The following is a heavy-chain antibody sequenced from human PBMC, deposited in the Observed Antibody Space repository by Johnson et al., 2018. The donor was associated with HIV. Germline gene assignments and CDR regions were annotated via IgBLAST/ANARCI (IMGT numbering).Heavy chain of an antibody. CDR3: ARVLGARGPGAFDI. J-gene: IGHJ3*02. V-gene: IGHV3-30*04. CDR2: ISYDGSNE. Sequence: VQLVESGGGVVQPGRSLRLSCAASGFTFSMYSMHWVRQAPGKGLEWVALISYDGSNEYYADSVKGLFTISRDNSKNTLYLQMSSLRTEDTAVYYCARVLGARGPGAFDIWGQGTMVTVSS. CDR1: GFTFSMYS.